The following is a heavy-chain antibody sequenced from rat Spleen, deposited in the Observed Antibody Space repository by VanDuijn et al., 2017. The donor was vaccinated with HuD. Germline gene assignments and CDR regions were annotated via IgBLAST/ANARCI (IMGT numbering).Heavy chain of an antibody. J-gene: IGHJ3*01. V-gene: IGHV5-58*01. CDR3: ARQRGPSWFAY. CDR2: INPDGSSI. D-gene: IGHD1-10*01. CDR1: GFTFSSFW. Sequence: EVQLVESGGGLVQPGRSLKLSCVTSGFTFSSFWMYWIRQAPGKGLEWIASINPDGSSIYYADTAKGRFVISKDNAKSTLYLQMNSLRSEDTATYYCARQRGPSWFAYWGQGTLVTVSS.